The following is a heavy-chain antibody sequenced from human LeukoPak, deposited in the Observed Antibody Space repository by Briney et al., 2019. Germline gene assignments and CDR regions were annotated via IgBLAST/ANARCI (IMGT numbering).Heavy chain of an antibody. Sequence: ASVKVSCKTSGYSFTDNYIHWVRQAPGPGLEWMGWINPKSGDTNYAQKFQGRVTLTSDTPITTAYMELSSLRSDDTAVYYCARDRPGYSSWFDPWGQGTLVTVSS. CDR1: GYSFTDNY. D-gene: IGHD6-19*01. CDR2: INPKSGDT. CDR3: ARDRPGYSSWFDP. V-gene: IGHV1-2*02. J-gene: IGHJ5*02.